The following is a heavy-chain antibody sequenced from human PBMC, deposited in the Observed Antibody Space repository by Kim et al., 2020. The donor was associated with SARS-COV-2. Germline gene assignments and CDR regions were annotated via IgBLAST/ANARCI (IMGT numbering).Heavy chain of an antibody. V-gene: IGHV4-31*02. J-gene: IGHJ5*02. D-gene: IGHD3-22*01. CDR3: ARAPMVVVVIGGFDP. Sequence: PSLKSRVTISVDTSKHQFARKLSSVTAADTAVYYGARAPMVVVVIGGFDPWGQGTLVTVSS.